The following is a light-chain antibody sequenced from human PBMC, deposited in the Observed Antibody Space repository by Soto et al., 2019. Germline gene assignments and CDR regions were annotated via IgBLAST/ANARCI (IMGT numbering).Light chain of an antibody. CDR3: QQDAGSPRT. V-gene: IGKV3-20*01. CDR1: QTITNSY. Sequence: EIVLTQSPGTLSLSPGERATLSCRASQTITNSYLAWYQQQPGQATRLLIYGASSRATGIPDRFSGSGSGTDFTLTISRLEPEDFAVYYCQQDAGSPRTFGQGTKLEIK. J-gene: IGKJ2*01. CDR2: GAS.